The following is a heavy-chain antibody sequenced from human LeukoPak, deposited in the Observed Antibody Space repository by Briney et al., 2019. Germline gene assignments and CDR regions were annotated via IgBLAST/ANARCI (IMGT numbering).Heavy chain of an antibody. CDR1: GFTFSSYA. CDR3: ARGPDIVVVPAAMPDWLYGMDV. CDR2: ISYDGSNK. V-gene: IGHV3-30*04. J-gene: IGHJ6*02. D-gene: IGHD2-2*01. Sequence: PGRSLRLSCAASGFTFSSYAMHWVRQAPGKGLEWVAVISYDGSNKYYADSVKGRFTISRDNSKNTLYLQMNSLRAEDTAVYYCARGPDIVVVPAAMPDWLYGMDVWGQGTTVTVSS.